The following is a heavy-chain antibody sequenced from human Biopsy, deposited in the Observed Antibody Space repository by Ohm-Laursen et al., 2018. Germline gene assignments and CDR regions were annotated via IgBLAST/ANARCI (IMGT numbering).Heavy chain of an antibody. V-gene: IGHV1-2*02. D-gene: IGHD6-19*01. CDR1: GFRFPGYY. CDR2: ISPKSGDT. J-gene: IGHJ4*02. Sequence: ASVKVSCKASGFRFPGYYIHWVRQAPGQRLEWMGWISPKSGDTNYAHKFQGNITMTRDTSMSTAYREMSRLRCDDTAVYYCALQSVAQMKNFDYWGQGALVTVSS. CDR3: ALQSVAQMKNFDY.